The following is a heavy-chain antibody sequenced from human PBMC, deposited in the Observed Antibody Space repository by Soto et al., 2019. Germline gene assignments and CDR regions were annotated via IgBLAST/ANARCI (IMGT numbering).Heavy chain of an antibody. CDR2: IYYSGST. CDR1: GGSISSSSYS. CDR3: ARQGDYVWGSYRHPLDY. J-gene: IGHJ4*02. Sequence: PSETLCLTCSVSGGSISSSSYSWGWIRQPPGKGLEWIGTIYYSGSTNYNPSLKSRVTISVDTSKNQFSLKLSSVTAADTAVYYCARQGDYVWGSYRHPLDYWGQGTLVTVSS. D-gene: IGHD3-16*02. V-gene: IGHV4-39*01.